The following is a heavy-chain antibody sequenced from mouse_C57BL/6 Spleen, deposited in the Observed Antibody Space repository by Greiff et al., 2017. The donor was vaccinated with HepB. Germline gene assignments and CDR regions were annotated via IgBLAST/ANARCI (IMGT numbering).Heavy chain of an antibody. CDR2: ISSGSSTI. J-gene: IGHJ3*01. V-gene: IGHV5-17*01. D-gene: IGHD1-1*01. CDR3: ARDITTAPWFAY. Sequence: EVQRVESGGGLVKPGGSLKLSCAASGFTFSDYGMHWVRQAPEKGLEWVAYISSGSSTIYYADTVQGRFTISRDNAKNTLFLQMTSLRSEDTAMYYCARDITTAPWFAYWGQGTLVTVSA. CDR1: GFTFSDYG.